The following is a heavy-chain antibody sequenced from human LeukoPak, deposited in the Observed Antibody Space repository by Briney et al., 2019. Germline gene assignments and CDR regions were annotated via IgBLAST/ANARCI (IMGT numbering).Heavy chain of an antibody. V-gene: IGHV3-21*01. CDR3: ARDRGSSWYWGTLDY. Sequence: GGSLRLSCAASGFTFSSYSMNWVRQAPGKGLEWVSSISSSSSYIYYADSVKGRFTISRDNAKNSLYLQMNSLRAEDTAVYYCARDRGSSWYWGTLDYWGQGTLVTVSS. CDR2: ISSSSSYI. J-gene: IGHJ4*02. CDR1: GFTFSSYS. D-gene: IGHD6-13*01.